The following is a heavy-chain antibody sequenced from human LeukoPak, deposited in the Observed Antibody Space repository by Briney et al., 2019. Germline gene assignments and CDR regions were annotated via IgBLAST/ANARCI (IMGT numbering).Heavy chain of an antibody. Sequence: KPSETLSLTCAVYGGSFSAYYWSWIRQPPGKGLEWIGEINHSGRTNFNPSLKSRVTISVDTSRNQFSLKLSSVTAADTAVYYCARGSRSFGVIIMPFDYWGQGTLVTVSS. CDR3: ARGSRSFGVIIMPFDY. D-gene: IGHD3-3*01. CDR2: INHSGRT. J-gene: IGHJ4*02. V-gene: IGHV4-34*01. CDR1: GGSFSAYY.